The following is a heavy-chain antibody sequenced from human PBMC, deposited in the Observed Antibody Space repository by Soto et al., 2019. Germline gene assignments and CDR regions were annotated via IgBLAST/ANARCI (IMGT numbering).Heavy chain of an antibody. Sequence: PSQTLSLTCAISGDSVSSNSAAWNWIRQSPSRGLEWLGRTYYRSKWYNDYAVSVKSRITINPDTSKNQFSLQLNSVTPEDTAVYYCARVRYSSGWHEVEHHLNWFDPWGQGTLVTVSS. CDR2: TYYRSKWYN. D-gene: IGHD6-19*01. CDR3: ARVRYSSGWHEVEHHLNWFDP. V-gene: IGHV6-1*01. CDR1: GDSVSSNSAA. J-gene: IGHJ5*02.